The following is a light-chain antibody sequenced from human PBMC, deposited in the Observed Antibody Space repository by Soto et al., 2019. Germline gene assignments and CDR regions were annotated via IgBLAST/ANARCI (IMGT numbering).Light chain of an antibody. J-gene: IGKJ1*01. Sequence: EIVMTQSPAILSVSPGERATLSCRASQSVSNNLAWYQQNPGQAPRLLIYDASTRATGIPARFSGSGSGTDFTLTISSLRSEDSAVYHCHQYNNWPRTFGQGTKVEIK. CDR1: QSVSNN. CDR2: DAS. V-gene: IGKV3-15*01. CDR3: HQYNNWPRT.